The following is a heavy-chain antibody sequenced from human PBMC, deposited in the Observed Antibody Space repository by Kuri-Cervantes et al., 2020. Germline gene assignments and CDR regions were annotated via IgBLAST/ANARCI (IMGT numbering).Heavy chain of an antibody. V-gene: IGHV3-11*04. CDR1: GFTFSDYY. CDR3: ARDHNGWTSGTGWFDP. D-gene: IGHD6-13*01. Sequence: GGSLRLSCAASGFTFSDYYMSWIRQAPGRGLEWVSYISSSGSTIYYADSVKGRFTISRDNAKKSLYLQMNSLGVEDTAVYYCARDHNGWTSGTGWFDPWGQGTLVTVSS. J-gene: IGHJ5*02. CDR2: ISSSGSTI.